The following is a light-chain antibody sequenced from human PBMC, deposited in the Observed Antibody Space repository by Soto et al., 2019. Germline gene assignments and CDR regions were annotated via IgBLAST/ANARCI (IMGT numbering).Light chain of an antibody. CDR2: EVS. CDR1: SSDVGSYNL. CDR3: CSYAGTYCV. J-gene: IGLJ1*01. V-gene: IGLV2-23*02. Sequence: QSALTQPASVSGSPGQSITISCTGTSSDVGSYNLVSWYQQHPGKAPKLMIYEVSKRPSGVCNRFSGSKSGNSASLTISGFDAEDEADYYCCSYAGTYCVLGTGTKLTVL.